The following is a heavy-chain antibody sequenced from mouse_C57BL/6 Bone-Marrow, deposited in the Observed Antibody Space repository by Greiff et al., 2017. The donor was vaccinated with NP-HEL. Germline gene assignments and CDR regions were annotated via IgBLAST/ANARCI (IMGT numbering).Heavy chain of an antibody. CDR2: IYPGGGYT. CDR1: GYTFTNYW. J-gene: IGHJ2*01. CDR3: AREGSYGYDSYYFDY. D-gene: IGHD2-2*01. V-gene: IGHV1-63*01. Sequence: QVQLQQSGAELVRPGTSVKMSCKASGYTFTNYWIGWAKQRPGHGLEWIGDIYPGGGYTNYNEKFKGKATLTADKSSSAAYMQFSSLTSEDSAIYYCAREGSYGYDSYYFDYWGQGTTPTVSS.